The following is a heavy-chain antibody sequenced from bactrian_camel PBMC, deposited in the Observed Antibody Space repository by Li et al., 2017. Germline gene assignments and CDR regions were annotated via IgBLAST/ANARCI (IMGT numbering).Heavy chain of an antibody. CDR1: GSGFSVSVLC. J-gene: IGHJ4*01. CDR2: VNTPFGTT. D-gene: IGHD5*01. V-gene: IGHV3S54*01. Sequence: HVQLVESGGGSVQAGGSLRLSCAASGSGFSVSVLCIGWYLQTPGQSCEDVHPWVASVNTPFGTTEYTDSVKGRFTISRDNAKNTLYLQMNSLKTEDTAVYYCATVGARWIDYGLGALGVVGQGTQVTVS.